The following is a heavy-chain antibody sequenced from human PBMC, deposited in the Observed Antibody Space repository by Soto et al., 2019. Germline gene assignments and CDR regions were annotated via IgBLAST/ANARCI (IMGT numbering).Heavy chain of an antibody. CDR1: GGSFSGYY. D-gene: IGHD6-13*01. V-gene: IGHV4-34*01. Sequence: TSETLSLTCSVYGGSFSGYYWSWIRQPPGKGLEWIGEINHSGSTNYNPSLKSRVTISVDTSKNQFSLKLSSVTAADTAVYYCARKQQLDAFDIWGQGTMVTVSS. J-gene: IGHJ3*02. CDR2: INHSGST. CDR3: ARKQQLDAFDI.